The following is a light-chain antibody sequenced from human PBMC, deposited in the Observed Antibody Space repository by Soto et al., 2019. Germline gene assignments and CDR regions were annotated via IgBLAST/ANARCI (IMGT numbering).Light chain of an antibody. CDR3: QQYGGSPGFT. CDR2: GAS. J-gene: IGKJ3*01. CDR1: QTVCSTC. V-gene: IGKV3-20*01. Sequence: VLRRSPGTISLSPGERATLSCRTSQTVCSTCLAWYQQKPGQAPRLLISGASNRATGIPDRFSGSGSGTDFTLTITRLEPDDFAVYYCQQYGGSPGFTFGPGTKVDNK.